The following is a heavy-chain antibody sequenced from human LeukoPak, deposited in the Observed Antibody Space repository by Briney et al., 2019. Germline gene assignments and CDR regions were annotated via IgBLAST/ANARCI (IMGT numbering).Heavy chain of an antibody. CDR2: ISSSGSTI. CDR1: GFTFSNYE. CDR3: WTRGGDYYYAMDV. J-gene: IGHJ6*02. Sequence: GGSLRLSCAASGFTFSNYEMNWVRQAPGKGLEWVSYISSSGSTIYYADSVKGRFTISRDNAKKSLYLQMNSLRAEDTALYYCWTRGGDYYYAMDVWGQGTTVTVSS. D-gene: IGHD3-16*01. V-gene: IGHV3-48*03.